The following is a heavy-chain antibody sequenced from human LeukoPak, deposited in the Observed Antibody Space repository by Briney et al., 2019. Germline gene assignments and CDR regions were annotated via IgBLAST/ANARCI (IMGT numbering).Heavy chain of an antibody. D-gene: IGHD3-16*02. J-gene: IGHJ4*02. CDR3: ASLRLGELSLYGAFDY. Sequence: PGGSLRLSCAASGFTFSSYSMNWVRQAPGKGLEWVSYISSSSRTIHYADSVKGRFTISRDNAKNSLYLQMNSLRAEDTAVYYCASLRLGELSLYGAFDYWGQGTLVTVSS. CDR2: ISSSSRTI. CDR1: GFTFSSYS. V-gene: IGHV3-48*01.